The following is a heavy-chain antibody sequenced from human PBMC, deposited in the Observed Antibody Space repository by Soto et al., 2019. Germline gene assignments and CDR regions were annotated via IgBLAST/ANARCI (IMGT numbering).Heavy chain of an antibody. J-gene: IGHJ4*02. CDR3: TRGSVSGLSIDY. D-gene: IGHD6-19*01. CDR1: GFTFRTYP. Sequence: QVQLVESGGGVVQPGRSLRLSCAAAGFTFRTYPIHWVRQAPGKGLAWVAVITSDGNNKYYADSVKGRFTISRDNSKNTVYLHMNSLRTDDTAVFYCTRGSVSGLSIDYWGQGTLVTVSS. V-gene: IGHV3-30-3*01. CDR2: ITSDGNNK.